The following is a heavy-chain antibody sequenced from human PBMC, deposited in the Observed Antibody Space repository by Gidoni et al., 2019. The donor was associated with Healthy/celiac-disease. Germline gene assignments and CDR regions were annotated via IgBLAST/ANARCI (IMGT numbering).Heavy chain of an antibody. Sequence: QVQLVQSGAEVKKPGDSVKVSCTAAGYTFTSYGISWVRQAPGQWLEWMGWISAYNCNTNYAQKLQGRVTMTTDTSTSTAYMELRSLRSDDTAVYYCARDLVVPAVLYYYGMDVWGQGTTVTVSS. CDR1: GYTFTSYG. CDR2: ISAYNCNT. V-gene: IGHV1-18*04. J-gene: IGHJ6*02. D-gene: IGHD2-2*01. CDR3: ARDLVVPAVLYYYGMDV.